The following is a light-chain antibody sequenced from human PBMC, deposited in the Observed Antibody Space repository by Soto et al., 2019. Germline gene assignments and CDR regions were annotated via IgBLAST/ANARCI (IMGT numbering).Light chain of an antibody. CDR1: QSISSW. CDR3: QQYSSSSEWT. Sequence: DIQMTQSPSTMSASVGDRVSITCRASQSISSWLAWYQQKPGKAPKLLIYDASSLESGVSSRFSGSGSGTEFTLTISSLQPDDFATYYCQQYSSSSEWTFGQGTKVDIK. CDR2: DAS. J-gene: IGKJ1*01. V-gene: IGKV1-5*01.